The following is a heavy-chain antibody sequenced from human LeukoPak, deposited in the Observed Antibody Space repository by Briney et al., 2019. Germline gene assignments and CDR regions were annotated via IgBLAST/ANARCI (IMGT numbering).Heavy chain of an antibody. CDR1: GFTFSSYG. V-gene: IGHV3-30*02. J-gene: IGHJ6*02. D-gene: IGHD2-15*01. Sequence: GGSLRLSCAASGFTFSSYGMHWVCQAPGKGLEWVAFIRYDGSNKYYADSVKGRFTISRDNSKNTLYLQMNSLRAEDTAVYYCAAYCSGGSCYSAEYYYYGMDVWGQGTTVTVSS. CDR2: IRYDGSNK. CDR3: AAYCSGGSCYSAEYYYYGMDV.